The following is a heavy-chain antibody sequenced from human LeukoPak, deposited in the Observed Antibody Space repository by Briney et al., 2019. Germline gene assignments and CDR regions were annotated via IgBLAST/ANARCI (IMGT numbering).Heavy chain of an antibody. D-gene: IGHD2-2*02. CDR3: ARSIVVVPAAILSRREFDY. Sequence: GGSLRLSCAASGFTFSRYAMHWVRQAPGKGLEWVAVISYDGSNKYYADSVKGRFTISRDNSKNTLYLQMNSLRAEDTAVYYCARSIVVVPAAILSRREFDYWGQGTLVTVSS. CDR1: GFTFSRYA. J-gene: IGHJ4*02. CDR2: ISYDGSNK. V-gene: IGHV3-30-3*01.